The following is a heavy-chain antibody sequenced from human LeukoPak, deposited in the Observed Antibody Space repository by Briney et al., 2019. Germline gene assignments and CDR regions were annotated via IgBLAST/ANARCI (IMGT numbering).Heavy chain of an antibody. D-gene: IGHD2-15*01. Sequence: SETLSLTCTVSGSSIISASYYWGWIRQPPGKGLEWIGEINHSGSTNYNPSLKSRVTISVDTSKNQFSLKLSSVTAADTAVYYCARGPPLSFGYCSGGSCYRDKYYYYGMDVWGQGTTVTVPS. CDR2: INHSGST. CDR3: ARGPPLSFGYCSGGSCYRDKYYYYGMDV. CDR1: GSSIISASYY. V-gene: IGHV4-39*07. J-gene: IGHJ6*02.